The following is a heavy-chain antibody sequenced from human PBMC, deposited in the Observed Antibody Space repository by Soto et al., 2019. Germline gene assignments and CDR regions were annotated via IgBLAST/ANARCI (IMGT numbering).Heavy chain of an antibody. V-gene: IGHV4-39*01. D-gene: IGHD4-17*01. Sequence: QRQLQESGTRLVKLSGTLSLTCTVSGGSISSSNYYLAWIRQLPGKGLEWIGSIFYSRNTYYNPSLKSRATISVDASKIQFSLKLTSVTATDTALYYCAGAGDGGLYGLDVWGHVTTFTVTS. CDR2: IFYSRNT. J-gene: IGHJ6*02. CDR3: AGAGDGGLYGLDV. CDR1: GGSISSSNYY.